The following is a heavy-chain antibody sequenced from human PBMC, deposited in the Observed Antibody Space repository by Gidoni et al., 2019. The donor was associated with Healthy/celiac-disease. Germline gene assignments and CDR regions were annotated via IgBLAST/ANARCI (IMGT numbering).Heavy chain of an antibody. Sequence: EVQLVESGGGLVKPGGSFRLSCAPYGLTVSHVWMSWVRQVPGKGLKWCGRIKSKTNGGTTGYAEPVKGRFTITRDDPKNTLYLQMTSLKTEDTAVYYCTTDLGSESYSNAFDIWGQGTMVTVSS. CDR3: TTDLGSESYSNAFDI. J-gene: IGHJ3*02. V-gene: IGHV3-15*01. CDR2: IKSKTNGGTT. D-gene: IGHD1-26*01. CDR1: GLTVSHVW.